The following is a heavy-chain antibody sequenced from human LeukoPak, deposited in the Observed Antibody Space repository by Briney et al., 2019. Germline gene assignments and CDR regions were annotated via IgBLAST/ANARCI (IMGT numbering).Heavy chain of an antibody. V-gene: IGHV1-2*02. J-gene: IGHJ4*02. CDR3: ARVPDTAMDPFDY. D-gene: IGHD5-18*01. CDR1: GYTFTGYY. CDR2: INPNSGGT. Sequence: ASVKVSCKASGYTFTGYYMHWVRQAPGQGLEWMGWINPNSGGTNYAQKFQGRVTMTRDTSISTAYMELSRLRSDDTAVYYCARVPDTAMDPFDYWGQGTLVTVSS.